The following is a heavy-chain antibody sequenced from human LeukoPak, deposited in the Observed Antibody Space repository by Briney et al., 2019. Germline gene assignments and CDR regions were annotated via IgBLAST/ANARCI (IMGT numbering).Heavy chain of an antibody. CDR3: ARGDLYYYDSSGSDYYYMDV. CDR2: INPNSGGT. J-gene: IGHJ6*03. CDR1: GYTFTGYY. Sequence: GASVKVSCKASGYTFTGYYMHWVRRAPGQGLEWMGWINPNSGGTNYAQKFQGRVIMTRDTSISTAYMELSRLRSDDTAVYYCARGDLYYYDSSGSDYYYMDVWGKGTTVTVSS. V-gene: IGHV1-2*02. D-gene: IGHD3-22*01.